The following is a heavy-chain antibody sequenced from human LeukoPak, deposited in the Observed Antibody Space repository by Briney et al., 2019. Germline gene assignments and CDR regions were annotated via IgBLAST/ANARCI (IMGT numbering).Heavy chain of an antibody. CDR1: GYTFTGYY. V-gene: IGHV1-2*06. D-gene: IGHD5-18*01. J-gene: IGHJ4*02. Sequence: ASVKVFCKASGYTFTGYYMHWVRQAPGQGLEWMGRINPNSGGTNYAQKFQGRVTMTRDTSISTAYMELSRLRSDDTAVYYCARVGALRIQLWLPYWGQGTLVTVSS. CDR2: INPNSGGT. CDR3: ARVGALRIQLWLPY.